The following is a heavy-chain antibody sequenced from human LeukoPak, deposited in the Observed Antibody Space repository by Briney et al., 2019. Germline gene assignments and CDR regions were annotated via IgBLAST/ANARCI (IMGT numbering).Heavy chain of an antibody. Sequence: SETLPLTCTVSGGSISSSYWSWIRQPPREGLEWIGYFYYSGATTYNPSLQSRVTISVDTSKTQLSLKMTSMTAADTAVYYCARSNARDGYNFGYWGQGILVTVSS. J-gene: IGHJ4*02. D-gene: IGHD5-24*01. V-gene: IGHV4-59*08. CDR2: FYYSGAT. CDR3: ARSNARDGYNFGY. CDR1: GGSISSSY.